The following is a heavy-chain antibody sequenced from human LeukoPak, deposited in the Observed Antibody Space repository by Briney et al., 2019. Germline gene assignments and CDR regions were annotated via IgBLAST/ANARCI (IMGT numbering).Heavy chain of an antibody. V-gene: IGHV1-18*01. CDR1: GYTFTSSG. CDR2: IGAYNGNT. D-gene: IGHD5-12*01. CDR3: ARGSSGYSGYDAASDY. Sequence: ASVKVSCKASGYTFTSSGINWVRQAPGQGLEWMGWIGAYNGNTNYAQKFQGRVIMTIDTSTSTGYMELRSLRSDDTAVYYCARGSSGYSGYDAASDYWGQGTLVTVSS. J-gene: IGHJ4*02.